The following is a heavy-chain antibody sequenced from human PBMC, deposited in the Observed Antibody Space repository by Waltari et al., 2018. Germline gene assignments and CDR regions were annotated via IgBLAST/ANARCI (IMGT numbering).Heavy chain of an antibody. CDR1: GLIFSDYA. CDR2: IRSRTKGYAT. Sequence: EVQLVESGGALVQPGGSLKLSCAASGLIFSDYAMHWVRPASGKGLEWVCRIRSRTKGYATAYGESVQGRFTISRDDSKNTAYLEMNSLKTDDTAVYYCIRPFEMGIDWGQGTLVTVSS. D-gene: IGHD7-27*01. J-gene: IGHJ4*02. V-gene: IGHV3-73*01. CDR3: IRPFEMGID.